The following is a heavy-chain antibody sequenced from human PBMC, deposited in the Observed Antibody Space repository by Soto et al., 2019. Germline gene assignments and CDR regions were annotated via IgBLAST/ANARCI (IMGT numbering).Heavy chain of an antibody. D-gene: IGHD2-15*01. Sequence: EVQLVESGGGLVKPGGSLRLSCGGSGFSFSNAWMNWVRQSPGKGLEWVGRIKRKSDGEATDYAAAVKARFTVSRDDSKSALYPHMTSVKGDAAAVYYCTTGSVEGVWGQGTRVTVSS. CDR3: TTGSVEGV. V-gene: IGHV3-15*07. CDR1: GFSFSNAW. CDR2: IKRKSDGEAT. J-gene: IGHJ6*02.